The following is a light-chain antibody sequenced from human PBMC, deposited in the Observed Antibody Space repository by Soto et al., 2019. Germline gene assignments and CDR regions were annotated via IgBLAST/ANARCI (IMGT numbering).Light chain of an antibody. J-gene: IGKJ1*01. CDR1: QSISSY. V-gene: IGKV1-39*01. CDR2: AAS. CDR3: QQSYSTPPT. Sequence: DIQMTQSPSSLSASVGDRVTITCRASQSISSYLNWYQQKPGKAPKLLIHAASSLQSGVPSRFSGSGSGTDFTLTTSSLQPEDFATYYCQQSYSTPPTFGQGTKVEIK.